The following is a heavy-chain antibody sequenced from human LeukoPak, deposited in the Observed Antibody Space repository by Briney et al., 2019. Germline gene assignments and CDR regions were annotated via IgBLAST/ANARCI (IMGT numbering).Heavy chain of an antibody. D-gene: IGHD6-19*01. V-gene: IGHV3-21*01. Sequence: GGSLRLSCAASGFTFSSYSMNWVRQAPEKGLEWVSSISSLSNYIYYADSVKGRFTISRDNAKNSLYLQMNSLRAEDTALYYCARGGENSGFDYWGQGTLVIVSS. CDR3: ARGGENSGFDY. J-gene: IGHJ4*02. CDR1: GFTFSSYS. CDR2: ISSLSNYI.